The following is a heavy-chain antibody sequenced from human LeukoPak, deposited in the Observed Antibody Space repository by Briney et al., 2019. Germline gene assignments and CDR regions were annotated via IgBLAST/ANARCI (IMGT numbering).Heavy chain of an antibody. D-gene: IGHD3-22*01. CDR3: AKYPTPYYYDSSGYSNWFDP. J-gene: IGHJ5*02. CDR1: GFTFSSYA. V-gene: IGHV3-30-3*02. Sequence: GGSLRLSCAASGFTFSSYAMHWVRQAPGKGLEWVAVISYDGSNKYYADSVKGRFTISRDNSKNTLYLQMNSLRAEDTAVYYCAKYPTPYYYDSSGYSNWFDPWGQGTLVTVSA. CDR2: ISYDGSNK.